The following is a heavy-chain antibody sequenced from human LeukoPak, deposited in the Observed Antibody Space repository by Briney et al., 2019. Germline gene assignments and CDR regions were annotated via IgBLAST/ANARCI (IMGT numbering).Heavy chain of an antibody. CDR1: GFRFSSYA. D-gene: IGHD2-2*02. Sequence: GGSLRLSCAASGFRFSSYALSWVRQAPGKGLEWVSTIGGGGVSTYYADSVEGRFTISRDDSKNTLYVHMNSLRAEDTAIYYCARKLGYNYYYALDVWGQGTTVTVSS. J-gene: IGHJ6*02. CDR2: IGGGGVST. CDR3: ARKLGYNYYYALDV. V-gene: IGHV3-23*01.